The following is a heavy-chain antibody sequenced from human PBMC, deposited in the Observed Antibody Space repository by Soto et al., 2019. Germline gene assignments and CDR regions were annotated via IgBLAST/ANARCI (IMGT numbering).Heavy chain of an antibody. CDR3: VRSSTSGWYYFAY. J-gene: IGHJ4*02. D-gene: IGHD6-19*01. CDR1: GGTLSSYA. Sequence: ASVKVSCKASGGTLSSYAISWVRQAPGQGLEWMGGIIRNNGNTNYAQRLQGRLTFTTDNSTSSAYMELRSLRSDDTAVYYCVRSSTSGWYYFAYWGQGTLVTVSS. V-gene: IGHV1-18*01. CDR2: IIRNNGNT.